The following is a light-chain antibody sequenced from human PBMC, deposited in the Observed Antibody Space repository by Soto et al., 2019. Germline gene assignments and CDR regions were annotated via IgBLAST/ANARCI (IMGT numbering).Light chain of an antibody. CDR1: SSDVGGYNY. V-gene: IGLV2-8*01. CDR2: EVS. J-gene: IGLJ1*01. CDR3: SSYAGFNKYV. Sequence: QSALTQPPSASGSPGQSVTISCTGTSSDVGGYNYVSWYQQHPGKAPKLMIYEVSKRPSGVPDRFSGSKSGNTASLTVSGLQAEDEADYYCSSYAGFNKYVFGTGTKVTVL.